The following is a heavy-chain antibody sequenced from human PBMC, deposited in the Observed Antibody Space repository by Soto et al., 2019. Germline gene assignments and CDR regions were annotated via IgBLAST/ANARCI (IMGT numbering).Heavy chain of an antibody. Sequence: GGSLRLSCAASGFTFSSYGMHWVRQAPGKGLEWVAVIWYDGSNKYYADSVKGRFTISRDNSKNTLYLQMNSLRAEDTAVYYCARDLGYCSGGSCHKYYYYGMDVWGQGTTVTVSS. J-gene: IGHJ6*02. CDR1: GFTFSSYG. V-gene: IGHV3-33*01. CDR3: ARDLGYCSGGSCHKYYYYGMDV. D-gene: IGHD2-15*01. CDR2: IWYDGSNK.